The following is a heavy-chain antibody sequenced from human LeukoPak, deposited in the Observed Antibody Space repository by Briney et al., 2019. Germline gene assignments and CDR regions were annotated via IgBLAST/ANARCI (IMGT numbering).Heavy chain of an antibody. CDR2: VHLDGRT. CDR3: AREGGFYRPLDY. CDR1: GGSVIKTNW. D-gene: IGHD3-3*01. V-gene: IGHV4-4*02. J-gene: IGHJ4*02. Sequence: SETLSLTCGVSGGSVIKTNWWTWVRQPPGKGLEWIGEVHLDGRTNYNPSLESRLTMSVDVSENQVYLKLTSVTAADTAVYYCAREGGFYRPLDYSGQGTLVTVSS.